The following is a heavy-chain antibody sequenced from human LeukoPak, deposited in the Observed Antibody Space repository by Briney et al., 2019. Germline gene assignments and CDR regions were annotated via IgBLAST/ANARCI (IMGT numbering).Heavy chain of an antibody. Sequence: GSLRLSCAASGFTFSSHGMNWVRQAPGKGLEWVSGISPNGVITYYADSVKGRFTISRDNSKGTVYLQMNSLRPEDTAVYYCAKDDAWLQYGNWGRGTLVTVSS. V-gene: IGHV3-23*01. CDR1: GFTFSSHG. CDR2: ISPNGVIT. J-gene: IGHJ4*02. CDR3: AKDDAWLQYGN. D-gene: IGHD5-24*01.